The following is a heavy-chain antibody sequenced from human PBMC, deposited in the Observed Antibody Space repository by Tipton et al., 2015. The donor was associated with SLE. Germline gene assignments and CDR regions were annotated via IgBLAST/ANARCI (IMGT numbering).Heavy chain of an antibody. D-gene: IGHD1-7*01. CDR1: GFTFGDYA. Sequence: SLRLSCVGSGFTFGDYAMHWVRQTPEQGLQWVSVLTWDGGRTYYEESVKGRFSISRDNAKNSLFLQMNSLRIEDTGVYYCARGGLELEDWGQGTPVTVSS. CDR3: ARGGLELED. V-gene: IGHV3-43D*03. CDR2: LTWDGGRT. J-gene: IGHJ4*02.